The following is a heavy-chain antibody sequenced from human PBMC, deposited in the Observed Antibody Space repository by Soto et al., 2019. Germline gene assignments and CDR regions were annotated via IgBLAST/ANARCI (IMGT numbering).Heavy chain of an antibody. D-gene: IGHD3-22*01. J-gene: IGHJ4*02. CDR3: ARDYDSSGYPRYYFDY. CDR1: GFTFSSYG. V-gene: IGHV3-33*08. CDR2: IWYDGSNK. Sequence: PGGALRLSCAAPGFTFSSYGMHRVRQAPGKGLEWVAVIWYDGSNKYYADSVKGRFTISRDNSKNTLYLQMNSLRAEDTAVYYCARDYDSSGYPRYYFDYWGQGTLVTVSS.